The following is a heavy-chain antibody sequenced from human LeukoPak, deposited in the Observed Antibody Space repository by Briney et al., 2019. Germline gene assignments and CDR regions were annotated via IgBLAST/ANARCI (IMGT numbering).Heavy chain of an antibody. V-gene: IGHV3-48*01. J-gene: IGHJ4*02. CDR2: ISSSSSTI. Sequence: GGSLRLSCAASGFTFSSYSMNWVRQAPGKGLEWVSYISSSSSTIYYADSVKGRFTISRDNSNNTLYLQMNSLRAEDTAVYYCARGAYYYEDWGQGTLVTVSS. CDR1: GFTFSSYS. CDR3: ARGAYYYED. D-gene: IGHD3-22*01.